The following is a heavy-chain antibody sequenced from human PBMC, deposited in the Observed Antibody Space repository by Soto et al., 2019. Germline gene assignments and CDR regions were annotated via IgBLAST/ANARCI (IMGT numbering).Heavy chain of an antibody. CDR2: IGSAGDT. CDR3: ASGGLAATFDP. CDR1: GFTFSTYD. Sequence: EVQLVESGGGLVQPGGSLRLSCAASGFTFSTYDMHWVRQATGKGLEWVSAIGSAGDTYYPGSVKGRFTISRENAKNSLYLQMNSLRAEDTAVYYCASGGLAATFDPWGQGTLVTVSS. D-gene: IGHD2-15*01. V-gene: IGHV3-13*01. J-gene: IGHJ5*02.